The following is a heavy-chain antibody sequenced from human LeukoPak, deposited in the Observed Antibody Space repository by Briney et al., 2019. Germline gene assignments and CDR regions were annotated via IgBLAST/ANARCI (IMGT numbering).Heavy chain of an antibody. CDR3: ARHGSSGWYPYDY. CDR2: IYYSGST. J-gene: IGHJ4*02. D-gene: IGHD6-19*01. V-gene: IGHV4-59*08. CDR1: GGPISSYY. Sequence: SETLSLTCPVSGGPISSYYWSWIRQPPGKGLEWIGYIYYSGSTNYNPSLKSRVTISVETSKNHFSLKLSSVTAADTAVYYCARHGSSGWYPYDYWGQGTLVTVSS.